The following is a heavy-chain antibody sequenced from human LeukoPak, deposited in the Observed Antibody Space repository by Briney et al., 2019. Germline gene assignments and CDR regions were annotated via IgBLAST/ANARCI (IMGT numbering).Heavy chain of an antibody. CDR1: GFSVSSNY. Sequence: GGSLRLSCAASGFSVSSNYMSWVRQAPGKGLEWVSIIYSGGSTYYADSVQGRFTISRDNSKNSLYLQMNSLRAEDTAVYYCAKEYCSGGRCYAYLDYWGPGTLVSVPS. D-gene: IGHD2-15*01. V-gene: IGHV3-53*01. CDR3: AKEYCSGGRCYAYLDY. CDR2: IYSGGST. J-gene: IGHJ4*02.